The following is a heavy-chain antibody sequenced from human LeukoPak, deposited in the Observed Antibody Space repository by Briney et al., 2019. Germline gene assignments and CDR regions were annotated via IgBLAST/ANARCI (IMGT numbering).Heavy chain of an antibody. CDR1: GFTFSSYA. D-gene: IGHD5-18*01. J-gene: IGHJ4*02. CDR3: AKDYSGPWIQLWFFDY. CDR2: ISGSGGST. Sequence: GGSLRLSCAASGFTFSSYAMSWVRQAPGKGLEWVSAISGSGGSTYYADSVKGRFTISRDNSKNTLYLQMNSLRAEDTAVYYCAKDYSGPWIQLWFFDYWGQGTLVTVSS. V-gene: IGHV3-23*01.